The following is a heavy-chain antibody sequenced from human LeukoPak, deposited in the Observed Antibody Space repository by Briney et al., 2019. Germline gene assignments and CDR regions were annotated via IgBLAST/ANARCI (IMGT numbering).Heavy chain of an antibody. D-gene: IGHD3-3*01. V-gene: IGHV1-69*13. CDR3: ARGRITIFGVVIIPYYYMYV. J-gene: IGHJ6*03. Sequence: SVKVSRKASGGTFSSYAISWVRQAPGQGLEWMGGIIPIFGTANYAQKFQGRVTITADESTSTAYMELSSLRSEDTAVYYCARGRITIFGVVIIPYYYMYVWGKGTTVTVSS. CDR2: IIPIFGTA. CDR1: GGTFSSYA.